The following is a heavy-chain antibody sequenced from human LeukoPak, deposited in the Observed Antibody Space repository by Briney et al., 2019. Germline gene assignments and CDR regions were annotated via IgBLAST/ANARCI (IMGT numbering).Heavy chain of an antibody. CDR1: GFTFSNYA. CDR2: ISGSGDST. V-gene: IGHV3-23*01. CDR3: AKGPPSIVPQYFQH. Sequence: TGGSLRLSCAASGFTFSNYAMSWVRQAPGKGLEWVSGISGSGDSTYYADSVKGRFTISRDNSKNTVDLQMNSLRVEDTAVYYCAKGPPSIVPQYFQHWGQGALVTVSS. J-gene: IGHJ1*01. D-gene: IGHD2-15*01.